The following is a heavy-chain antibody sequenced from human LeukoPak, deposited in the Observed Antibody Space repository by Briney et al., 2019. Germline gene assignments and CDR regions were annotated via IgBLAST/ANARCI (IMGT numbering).Heavy chain of an antibody. CDR2: INPNSGGT. J-gene: IGHJ4*02. V-gene: IGHV1-2*02. CDR1: GYTFTGYY. Sequence: ASVKVSCKASGYTFTGYYMHWVRQAPGQGLEWMGWINPNSGGTNYAQKLQGRVTMTTDTSTSTAYMELRSLRSDDTAVYYCATDHSSSWPFDYWGQGTLVTVSS. CDR3: ATDHSSSWPFDY. D-gene: IGHD6-13*01.